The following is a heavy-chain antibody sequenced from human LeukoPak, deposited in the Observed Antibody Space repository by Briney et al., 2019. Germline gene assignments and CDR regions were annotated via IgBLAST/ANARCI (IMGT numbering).Heavy chain of an antibody. D-gene: IGHD5-12*01. CDR2: IYHSGST. CDR3: ARGTRGYGWFDP. CDR1: GGSISSGGYS. V-gene: IGHV4-30-2*01. Sequence: PSETLSITRAVSGGSISSGGYSWSWIRQPPGKGLEWIGYIYHSGSTYYNPSLKSRVTISVDRSKNQFSLKLSSVTAADTAVYYCARGTRGYGWFDPWGQGTLVTVSS. J-gene: IGHJ5*02.